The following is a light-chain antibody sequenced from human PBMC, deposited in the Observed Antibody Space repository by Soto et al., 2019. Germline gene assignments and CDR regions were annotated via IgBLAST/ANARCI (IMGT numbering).Light chain of an antibody. CDR3: QQYGSSPT. V-gene: IGKV3-20*01. CDR2: GAS. J-gene: IGKJ1*01. CDR1: QIVSIRS. Sequence: ENVLTQSPGTLSLSPGERATLSCRASQIVSIRSLAWYQQKPGQAPRLLIYGASSRATGIPDRFSGSGSGTDFTLTISRLEPEDFAVYYCQQYGSSPTFGQGTKVEIK.